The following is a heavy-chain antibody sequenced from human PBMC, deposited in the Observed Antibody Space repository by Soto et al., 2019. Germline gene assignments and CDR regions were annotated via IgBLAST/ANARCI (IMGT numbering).Heavy chain of an antibody. J-gene: IGHJ3*02. CDR2: IIPIFGTA. CDR1: GGTFSSYA. CDR3: ARAGIAVTGDAFAI. V-gene: IGHV1-69*06. D-gene: IGHD6-19*01. Sequence: QVQLVQSGAEVKKPGCSVKVSCKASGGTFSSYAISWVRQAPGKGLEWMGGIIPIFGTANYAQKFQGRVTITADKSTITAYMELSSLRSEATAVYYCARAGIAVTGDAFAIWGQGTSFTVSS.